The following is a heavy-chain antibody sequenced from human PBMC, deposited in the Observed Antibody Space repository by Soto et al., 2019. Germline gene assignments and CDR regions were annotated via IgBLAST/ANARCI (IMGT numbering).Heavy chain of an antibody. CDR2: TYSGGST. CDR3: ARSDGYPFDY. J-gene: IGHJ4*02. Sequence: GGSLRLSCAASGFSVSSKYMSWVRQAPGKGLEWVSVTYSGGSTYYADSVKGRFTISSDNSKNTLYLQMNSLRAEDTAVYYCARSDGYPFDYWGQGTRVTVSS. D-gene: IGHD6-25*01. V-gene: IGHV3-53*01. CDR1: GFSVSSKY.